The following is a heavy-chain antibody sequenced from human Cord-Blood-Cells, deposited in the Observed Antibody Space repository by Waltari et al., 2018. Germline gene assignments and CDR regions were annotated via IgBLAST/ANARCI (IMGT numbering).Heavy chain of an antibody. D-gene: IGHD7-27*01. V-gene: IGHV3-23*01. CDR2: ISGSGGST. CDR3: AKDRGGTGIPFDY. CDR1: GFTFSSYA. J-gene: IGHJ4*02. Sequence: EVQLLESGGGLVQPGGSLRLSCAASGFTFSSYAMSWVRQAPGKGLGWVSAISGSGGSTYYADSVKGRFTISRDNSKNTLYLQMNSLRAEDTAVYYCAKDRGGTGIPFDYWGQGTLVTVSS.